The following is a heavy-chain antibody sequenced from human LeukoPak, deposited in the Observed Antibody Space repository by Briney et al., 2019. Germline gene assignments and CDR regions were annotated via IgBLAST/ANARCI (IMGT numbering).Heavy chain of an antibody. CDR2: IYPGDSDT. CDR3: ARHQYSSGWYGFDY. V-gene: IGHV5-51*01. D-gene: IGHD6-19*01. CDR1: GYIFTSYW. J-gene: IGHJ4*02. Sequence: LGESLKISCKGSGYIFTSYWIGWVRQMPGKGLEWMGIIYPGDSDTSYSQSFQGHATISADKTISTAYLQWSSLKASDTAMYYCARHQYSSGWYGFDYWGQGTLVTVSS.